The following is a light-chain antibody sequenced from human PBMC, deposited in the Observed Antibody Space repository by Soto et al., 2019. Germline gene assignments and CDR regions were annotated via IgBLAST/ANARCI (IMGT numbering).Light chain of an antibody. Sequence: EIVMTQSPATLSVSPGDRATLSCRASQSVSSYLAWYQQKPGQAPRLLIYDASNRATGIPARFSASGSGTDFILTISSLEPEDFAVYYCQHRGNWPLTFGQGTRLEIK. CDR1: QSVSSY. J-gene: IGKJ5*01. V-gene: IGKV3-11*01. CDR3: QHRGNWPLT. CDR2: DAS.